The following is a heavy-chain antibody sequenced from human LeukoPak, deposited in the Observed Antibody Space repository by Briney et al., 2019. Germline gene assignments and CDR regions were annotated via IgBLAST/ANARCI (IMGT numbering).Heavy chain of an antibody. J-gene: IGHJ4*02. CDR3: ARSSGTGTFSY. Sequence: SETLSLTCAVYGGSFSGYYWSWIRQSPGKGLEWIGEINHSGSTNYNPSLKSRATISVDTSKNHFSLKMSSVTAADTAVYYCARSSGTGTFSYWGQGTLVTVSS. V-gene: IGHV4-34*01. D-gene: IGHD6-25*01. CDR2: INHSGST. CDR1: GGSFSGYY.